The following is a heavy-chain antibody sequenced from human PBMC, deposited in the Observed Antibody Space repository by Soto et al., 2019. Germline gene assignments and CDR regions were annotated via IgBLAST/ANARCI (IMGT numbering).Heavy chain of an antibody. CDR3: ARYIHAQGFKV. Sequence: QVQLVQSGAEVKKPGASVKVSCKPSGDTFTNFDLNWVRQAAGKGLEWLGWMRANSGDTGHAQKFRGRVSLTRDTSMSTAYMELSSLRAEDPAVYYCARYIHAQGFKVWGHGTLVIVSS. D-gene: IGHD2-15*01. CDR1: GDTFTNFD. V-gene: IGHV1-8*01. CDR2: MRANSGDT. J-gene: IGHJ4*01.